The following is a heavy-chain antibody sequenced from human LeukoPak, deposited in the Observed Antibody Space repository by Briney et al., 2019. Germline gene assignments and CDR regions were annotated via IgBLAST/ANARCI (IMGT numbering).Heavy chain of an antibody. CDR3: AKARWWDTAMVKGYYFDH. CDR2: ISGSGGST. V-gene: IGHV3-23*01. CDR1: GFTFSSYA. D-gene: IGHD5-18*01. J-gene: IGHJ4*02. Sequence: GGSLRLSCAASGFTFSSYAMSWVRQAPGKGLEWVSAISGSGGSTYYADSVKGRFTISRDNSKNTLYLQMNSLSAEDTAVYYCAKARWWDTAMVKGYYFDHWGQGTLVTVST.